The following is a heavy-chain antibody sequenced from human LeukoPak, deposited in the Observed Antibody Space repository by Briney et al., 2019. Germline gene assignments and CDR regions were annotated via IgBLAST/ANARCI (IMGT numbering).Heavy chain of an antibody. CDR2: ISSSSSYI. D-gene: IGHD3-9*01. J-gene: IGHJ4*02. V-gene: IGHV3-21*01. Sequence: TGGSLRLSCAASGFTFSSYSMNWVRQAPGKGLEWVSSISSSSSYIYYADSVKGRFTISRDNAKNSLYLQMNSLRAEDTAVYYCASCDILTGYLDYWGQGTLVTVSS. CDR1: GFTFSSYS. CDR3: ASCDILTGYLDY.